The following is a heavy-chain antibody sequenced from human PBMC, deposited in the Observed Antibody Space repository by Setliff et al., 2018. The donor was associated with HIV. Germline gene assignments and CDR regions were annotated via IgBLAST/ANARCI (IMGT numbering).Heavy chain of an antibody. CDR2: ISRSGSSI. CDR1: GFSFGDYY. Sequence: GGSLRLSCAASGFSFGDYYMSWVRQAPGKGLEWISYISRSGSSIYYADSVKGRFTISRDNAKNSLYLRMNSLRVEDTAVYYCARSSVRRGSSSWYSEDSYWYFDLWGRGTLVTVSS. D-gene: IGHD6-13*01. J-gene: IGHJ2*01. CDR3: ARSSVRRGSSSWYSEDSYWYFDL. V-gene: IGHV3-11*01.